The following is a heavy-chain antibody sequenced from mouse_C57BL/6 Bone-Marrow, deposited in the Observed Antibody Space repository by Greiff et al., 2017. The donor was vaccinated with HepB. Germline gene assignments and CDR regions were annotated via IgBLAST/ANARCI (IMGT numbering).Heavy chain of an antibody. CDR3: ASRYSFAS. CDR1: GYAFSSYW. Sequence: QVQLQQSGAELVKPGASVKISCKASGYAFSSYWMNWVKQRPGKGLEWIGQIYPGDGDTNYNGKFKGKATLTADKSSSTADMPLSSLTSEDAAVYYCASRYSFASWGRGTLVTVSA. CDR2: IYPGDGDT. D-gene: IGHD1-1*01. J-gene: IGHJ3*01. V-gene: IGHV1-80*01.